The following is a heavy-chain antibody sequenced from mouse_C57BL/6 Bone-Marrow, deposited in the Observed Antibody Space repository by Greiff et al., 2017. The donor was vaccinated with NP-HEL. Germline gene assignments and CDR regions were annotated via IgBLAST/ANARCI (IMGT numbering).Heavy chain of an antibody. CDR3: ARVTTVRAAWFAY. V-gene: IGHV5-4*01. Sequence: EVHLVESGGGLVKPGGSLKLSCAASGFTFSSYAMSWVRQTPEKRLEWVATISDGGSYTYYPDNVKGRFTISRDNAKNNLYLQMSHLKSEDTAMYYCARVTTVRAAWFAYWGQGTLVTVSA. CDR1: GFTFSSYA. D-gene: IGHD1-1*01. J-gene: IGHJ3*01. CDR2: ISDGGSYT.